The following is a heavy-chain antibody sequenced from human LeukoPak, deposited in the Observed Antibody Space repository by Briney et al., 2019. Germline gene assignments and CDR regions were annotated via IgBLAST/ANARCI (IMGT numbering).Heavy chain of an antibody. J-gene: IGHJ4*02. Sequence: GGSLRLSCSASGFSFSGYAMHWVRQAPGKGLQYVSAISPTGGSTYYADSVKGRFSISRDNSKNTLYLQMSSLRPVDTAVYYCVPKGTEGYWGQGTLVTVSS. CDR2: ISPTGGST. CDR3: VPKGTEGY. V-gene: IGHV3-64D*06. CDR1: GFSFSGYA.